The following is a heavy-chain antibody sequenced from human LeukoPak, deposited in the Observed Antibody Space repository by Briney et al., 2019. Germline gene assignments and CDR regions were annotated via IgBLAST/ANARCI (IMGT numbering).Heavy chain of an antibody. Sequence: GGSLRLSCEVSGFTFSDYSLNWVRQAPGKGLEWVSSITSTGAYMYYADSVKGRFTISRDNAKKSLYLQMNSLRAEDTAVYYCARDHRYKKPSLAYRRFDLWGPGTLVTVSS. CDR1: GFTFSDYS. CDR2: ITSTGAYM. D-gene: IGHD2-2*02. CDR3: ARDHRYKKPSLAYRRFDL. V-gene: IGHV3-21*01. J-gene: IGHJ5*02.